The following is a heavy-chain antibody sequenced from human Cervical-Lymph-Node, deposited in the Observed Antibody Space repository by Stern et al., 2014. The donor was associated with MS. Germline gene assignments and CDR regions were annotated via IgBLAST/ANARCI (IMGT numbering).Heavy chain of an antibody. CDR1: GFTLRSYG. V-gene: IGHV3-30*18. CDR3: AKDRLFCSGGGCYAMDV. J-gene: IGHJ6*02. D-gene: IGHD2-15*01. CDR2: ISNDGNEK. Sequence: VQLLESGGGVVQPGRSLRLSCAASGFTLRSYGTHWVRQAPGKGLEWEAVISNDGNEKSYTDSVKGRFTISRDNSKNTLYLQMNSLRTEDTAVYYCAKDRLFCSGGGCYAMDVWGQGTTVTVSS.